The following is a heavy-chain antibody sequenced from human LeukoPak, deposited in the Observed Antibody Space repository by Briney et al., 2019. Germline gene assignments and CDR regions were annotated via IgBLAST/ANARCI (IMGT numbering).Heavy chain of an antibody. Sequence: SETLSLTCAVYGGSFSGYYWSWIRQPPGKGLEWIGEINHSGGTNYNPSLKSRVTISVDTSKNQFSLKLSSVTAADTAVYYCARGGGLGYCSSTSCHPFGYWGQGTLVTVSS. CDR3: ARGGGLGYCSSTSCHPFGY. CDR2: INHSGGT. V-gene: IGHV4-34*01. CDR1: GGSFSGYY. D-gene: IGHD2-2*01. J-gene: IGHJ4*02.